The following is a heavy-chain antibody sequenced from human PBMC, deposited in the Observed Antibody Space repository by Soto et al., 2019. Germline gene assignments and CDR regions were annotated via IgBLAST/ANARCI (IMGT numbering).Heavy chain of an antibody. CDR3: VRPRGYSYGYFDL. J-gene: IGHJ4*02. V-gene: IGHV3-74*01. Sequence: GGALRLSCAASGFTFSDYWMYWVRQAPGKGLVWVSHIYSDGSYTSYADSVKGRFTISRDNAKNTLYLQMSSLRAEDTAVYYCVRPRGYSYGYFDLWGQGTLVTVSS. D-gene: IGHD5-18*01. CDR2: IYSDGSYT. CDR1: GFTFSDYW.